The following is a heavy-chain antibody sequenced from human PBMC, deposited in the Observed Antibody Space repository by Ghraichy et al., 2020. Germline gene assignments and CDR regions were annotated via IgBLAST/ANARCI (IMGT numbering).Heavy chain of an antibody. CDR2: IKQDGSEK. CDR1: GFTFSSYW. V-gene: IGHV3-7*01. CDR3: ARDTPPIDYYGMDV. J-gene: IGHJ6*02. Sequence: GGSLRLSCAASGFTFSSYWMSWVRQAPGKGLEWVANIKQDGSEKYYVDSVKGRFTISRDNAKNSLYLQMNSLRAEDTAVYYCARDTPPIDYYGMDVWGQGTTVTVSS.